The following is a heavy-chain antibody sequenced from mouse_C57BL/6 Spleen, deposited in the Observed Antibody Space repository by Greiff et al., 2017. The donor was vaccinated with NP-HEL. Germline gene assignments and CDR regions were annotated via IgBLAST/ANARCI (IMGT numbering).Heavy chain of an antibody. J-gene: IGHJ2*01. Sequence: EVKLMESGGGLVKPGGSLKLSCAASGFTFSDYGMHWVRQAPEKGLEWVAYISSGSSTIYYADNVKGRFTISRDNATNTLFLQMTSLRSEDTAMYYCAKGGGYYFDYWGQGTTLTVSS. D-gene: IGHD1-1*02. CDR3: AKGGGYYFDY. V-gene: IGHV5-17*01. CDR2: ISSGSSTI. CDR1: GFTFSDYG.